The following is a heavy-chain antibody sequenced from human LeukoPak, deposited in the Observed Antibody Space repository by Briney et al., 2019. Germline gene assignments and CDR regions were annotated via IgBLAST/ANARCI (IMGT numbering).Heavy chain of an antibody. J-gene: IGHJ4*02. CDR1: GGSISSSDYY. CDR2: IFYSGST. D-gene: IGHD6-13*01. CDR3: ARGIAAGTYYFDY. Sequence: SETLSLTCTVSGGSISSSDYYWGWIRQPPGKGLEWIGSIFYSGSTYYNPSLKSRVTISVDTSKNQFSLKLSSVTAADTAVYYCARGIAAGTYYFDYWGQGTLVTVSS. V-gene: IGHV4-39*07.